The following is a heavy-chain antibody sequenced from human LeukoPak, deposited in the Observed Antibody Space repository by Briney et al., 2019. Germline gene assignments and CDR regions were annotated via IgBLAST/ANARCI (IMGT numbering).Heavy chain of an antibody. V-gene: IGHV4-34*01. Sequence: SETLSLTCAFYGGSFSGYNWSWIRQPPGKGLEWVGEINHSGSTNYNPSPEIRVTISVDTSKNQFFLKLSSVTAADSGVYYCARGRFDYYMDVWGKGTTVTVSS. CDR1: GGSFSGYN. J-gene: IGHJ6*03. CDR2: INHSGST. CDR3: ARGRFDYYMDV. D-gene: IGHD3-10*01.